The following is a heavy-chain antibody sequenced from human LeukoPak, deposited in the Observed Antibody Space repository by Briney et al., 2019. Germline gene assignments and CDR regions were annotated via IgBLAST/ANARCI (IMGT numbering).Heavy chain of an antibody. V-gene: IGHV3-33*01. CDR2: IWYDGSNK. CDR3: ARPLRGVGSTGYYFDY. Sequence: PGGSLRLSCAASGFTFSSYGMHWVRQAPGKGLEWVAVIWYDGSNKYYADSVKGRFTISRDNSKNTLYLQMNSLRAEDTAVYYCARPLRGVGSTGYYFDYWGQGTLVTVSS. D-gene: IGHD1-26*01. J-gene: IGHJ4*02. CDR1: GFTFSSYG.